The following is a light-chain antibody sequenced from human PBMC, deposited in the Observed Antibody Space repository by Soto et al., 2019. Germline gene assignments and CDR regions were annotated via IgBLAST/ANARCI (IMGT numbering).Light chain of an antibody. V-gene: IGKV3-15*01. CDR3: QQYNTWPRT. CDR1: QSVGRN. Sequence: EIVLTQSPGTLSLSPGERATLSCRASQSVGRNYLAWFQQKSGQPPRLLIYDASTRATGIPARFSGSGSGTEFTLTISSLQSEDFAVYYCQQYNTWPRTFGQGTKVDI. J-gene: IGKJ1*01. CDR2: DAS.